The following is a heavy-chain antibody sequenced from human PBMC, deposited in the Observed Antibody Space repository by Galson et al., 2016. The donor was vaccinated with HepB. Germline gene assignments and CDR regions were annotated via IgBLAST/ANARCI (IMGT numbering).Heavy chain of an antibody. CDR2: MYYTGSR. Sequence: SETLSLTCAVSGGSISSSDYCWGWIRQTPGKGLEWIVSMYYTGSRYYNPSLKSRVTMSMDTSNNQFSLNLTSVTAADTAVYYCARQDVDIVATIGWFDPWGLGTLVTVSS. V-gene: IGHV4-39*01. CDR1: GGSISSSDYC. CDR3: ARQDVDIVATIGWFDP. D-gene: IGHD5-12*01. J-gene: IGHJ5*02.